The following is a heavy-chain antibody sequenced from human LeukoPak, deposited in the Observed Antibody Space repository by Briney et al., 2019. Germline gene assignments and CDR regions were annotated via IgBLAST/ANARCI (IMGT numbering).Heavy chain of an antibody. D-gene: IGHD4-17*01. Sequence: SETLSLTCTVSGGSISSYYWSWIRQPPGKGLGWIGYIYYSGSTNYNPSLKSRVTISVDTSKNQFSLKLSSVTAADTAVYYCARDLPNYGDNGAFDIWGQGTMVTVSS. CDR2: IYYSGST. J-gene: IGHJ3*02. CDR3: ARDLPNYGDNGAFDI. CDR1: GGSISSYY. V-gene: IGHV4-59*01.